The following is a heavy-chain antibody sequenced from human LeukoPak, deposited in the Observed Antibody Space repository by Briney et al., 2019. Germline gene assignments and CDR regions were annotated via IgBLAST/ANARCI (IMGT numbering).Heavy chain of an antibody. V-gene: IGHV4-59*01. J-gene: IGHJ5*02. D-gene: IGHD3-10*01. CDR2: IFQNGNT. CDR1: GGSISIYY. CDR3: ARDYGSGSYSDP. Sequence: PSETLSLTCTASGGSISIYYWSWIRQPPGKGLEWIGYIFQNGNTNYNPSLKSRVTISMDTSKNQFSLKLSSVTAADTAVYYCARDYGSGSYSDPWGQGTLVTVSS.